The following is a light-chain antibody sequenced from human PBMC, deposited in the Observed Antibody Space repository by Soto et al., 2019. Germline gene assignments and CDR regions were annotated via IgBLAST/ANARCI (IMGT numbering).Light chain of an antibody. Sequence: QSVLTQPASVSGSPGQSITISCTGTSSDVWNYNLVSWYQHHPGKAPKLIIYEFSKRPSGVSNRFSGSKSCDTASLTISDLQEDDDGDYYFCSYAGSNYVLG. CDR2: EFS. V-gene: IGLV2-23*02. CDR1: SSDVWNYNL. CDR3: CSYAGSNYV. J-gene: IGLJ1*01.